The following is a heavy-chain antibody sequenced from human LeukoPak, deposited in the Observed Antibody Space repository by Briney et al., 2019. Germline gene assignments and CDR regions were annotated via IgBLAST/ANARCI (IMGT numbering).Heavy chain of an antibody. CDR1: GDSVSGYS. J-gene: IGHJ4*02. Sequence: SETLSLTCSVSGDSVSGYSWSWIRQAAAQGLQWLGRVYINGQTNYDPSLESRVTISVDTSKNQYSLKLRSVTAADTAVYYCARELRVGSYYPFDYWGQGTLVVVSS. CDR3: ARELRVGSYYPFDY. D-gene: IGHD1-26*01. CDR2: VYINGQT. V-gene: IGHV4-4*07.